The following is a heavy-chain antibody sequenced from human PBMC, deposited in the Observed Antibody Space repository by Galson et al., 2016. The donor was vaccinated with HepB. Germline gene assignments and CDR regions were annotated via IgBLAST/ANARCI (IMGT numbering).Heavy chain of an antibody. D-gene: IGHD6-13*01. CDR1: DGSINSYY. Sequence: SETLSLTCTVSDGSINSYYWSWVRQPPGKTLEWIGHIYYSGSTDYNPSLKSRVTISVDRSKNQFSLKLTSMTAADTAVYYCARDSSWKGPDYFQYWGLGTLVTVSS. J-gene: IGHJ1*01. V-gene: IGHV4-59*01. CDR3: ARDSSWKGPDYFQY. CDR2: IYYSGST.